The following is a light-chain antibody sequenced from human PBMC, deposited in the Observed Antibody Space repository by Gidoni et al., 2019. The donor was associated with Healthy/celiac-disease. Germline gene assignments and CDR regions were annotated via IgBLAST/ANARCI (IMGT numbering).Light chain of an antibody. V-gene: IGKV4-1*01. CDR1: QSVLYSSNNNNY. J-gene: IGKJ2*01. Sequence: DIVMTQWPDSLAESLGERATINCKSSQSVLYSSNNNNYLAWYQQKPGQPPKLLIYGASTRASGVPDRFSGSGSGTDFTLTISSLQAEDVAVYYCQQYYSTPYTFGQGTKLEIK. CDR3: QQYYSTPYT. CDR2: GAS.